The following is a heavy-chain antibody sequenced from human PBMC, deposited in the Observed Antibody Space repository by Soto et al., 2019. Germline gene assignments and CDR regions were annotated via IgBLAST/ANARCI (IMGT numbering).Heavy chain of an antibody. CDR3: ARSQGSSTSLEIYYYYYYGMDV. Sequence: QVQLVQSGAEVKKPGSSVKVSCKASGGTYSSYAISWVRQAPGQGLEWMGGIIPISGTANYAQKFQGRVTITADESTNMELRSLRSEDTAVYYCARSQGSSTSLEIYYYYYYGMDVWGQGTTVTVSS. CDR2: IIPISGTA. J-gene: IGHJ6*02. CDR1: GGTYSSYA. V-gene: IGHV1-69*01. D-gene: IGHD2-2*01.